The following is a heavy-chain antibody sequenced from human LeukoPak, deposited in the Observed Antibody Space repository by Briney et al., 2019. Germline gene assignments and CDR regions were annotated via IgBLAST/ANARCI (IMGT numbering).Heavy chain of an antibody. Sequence: PGGSLRLSCAASGFTFSSYSMNWVRQAPGKGLEWVPSISSSSSYIYYADSVKGRFTISRDNAKNSLYLQMNSLRAEDTAVYYCARGAVGVVVPAAQARFDPWGQGTLVTVSS. V-gene: IGHV3-21*01. J-gene: IGHJ5*02. D-gene: IGHD2-2*01. CDR2: ISSSSSYI. CDR3: ARGAVGVVVPAAQARFDP. CDR1: GFTFSSYS.